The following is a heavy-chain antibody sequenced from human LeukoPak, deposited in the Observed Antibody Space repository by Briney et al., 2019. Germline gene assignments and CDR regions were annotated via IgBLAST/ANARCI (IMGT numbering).Heavy chain of an antibody. D-gene: IGHD6-19*01. CDR2: ISSSSSTI. J-gene: IGHJ4*02. CDR3: AGPQPAGIDY. CDR1: GFTFSSYS. Sequence: PGGSLRLSCAASGFTFSSYSMTWVRQAPGKGLEWVSYISSSSSTIYYADSVKGRFTISRDNAKNSLYLQMNSLRAEDTAVYYCAGPQPAGIDYWGQGTLVTVSS. V-gene: IGHV3-48*04.